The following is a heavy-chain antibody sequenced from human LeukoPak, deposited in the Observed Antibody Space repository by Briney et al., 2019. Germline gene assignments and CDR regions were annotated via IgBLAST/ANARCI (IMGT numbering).Heavy chain of an antibody. J-gene: IGHJ3*02. CDR1: GFTFSSYS. Sequence: GGSLRLSCAASGFTFSSYSMNWVRQAPGKGLEWVSSISSSSSYIYYADSVKGRFTISRDNARNSLYLQMNSLRAEDTAVYYCARVAMAAAFDIWGQGTMVTVSS. CDR2: ISSSSSYI. V-gene: IGHV3-21*01. CDR3: ARVAMAAAFDI. D-gene: IGHD5-24*01.